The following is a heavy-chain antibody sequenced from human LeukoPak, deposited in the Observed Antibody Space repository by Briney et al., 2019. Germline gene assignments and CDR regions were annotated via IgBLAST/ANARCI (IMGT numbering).Heavy chain of an antibody. CDR1: SGSIISDTYF. D-gene: IGHD6-13*01. J-gene: IGHJ5*02. CDR2: VHTSGST. Sequence: PSQTLSLTCTVSSGSIISDTYFWTWIRQPAGEGLEWIGRVHTSGSTSYNPSLKSRVTMSVDTSKNQFSLKLSSVTAADTAVYYCARDTGSRWYAVWYDPWGQGTLVTVSS. V-gene: IGHV4-61*02. CDR3: ARDTGSRWYAVWYDP.